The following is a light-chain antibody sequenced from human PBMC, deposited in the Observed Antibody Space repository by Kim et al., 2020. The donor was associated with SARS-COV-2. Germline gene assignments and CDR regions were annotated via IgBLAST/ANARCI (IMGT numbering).Light chain of an antibody. CDR1: QSVRNNY. CDR3: QQYRTYPHT. Sequence: EIVLTQSPGTLSLSPGESATLSCRASQSVRNNYLAWYQHKRGQAPRLLIYGASNRASDIPDRFSGSGSGTDFTLTILRLEPEDFAVYYCQQYRTYPHTFGQGTKLEIK. J-gene: IGKJ2*01. V-gene: IGKV3-20*01. CDR2: GAS.